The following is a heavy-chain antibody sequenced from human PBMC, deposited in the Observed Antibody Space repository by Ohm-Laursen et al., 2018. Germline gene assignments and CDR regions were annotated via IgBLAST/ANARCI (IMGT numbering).Heavy chain of an antibody. V-gene: IGHV4-4*08. CDR1: GASISSYY. CDR3: ASSQSSSWYHAFDV. D-gene: IGHD6-13*01. CDR2: FYHSGGT. Sequence: SDTLSLTCSVSGASISSYYWTWIRQPPGKGLEWIGHFYHSGGTNNNPSSKSRVTISIDTSKNQVSLNLNSVTAADTAVYYCASSQSSSWYHAFDVWGQGTMVTVSS. J-gene: IGHJ3*01.